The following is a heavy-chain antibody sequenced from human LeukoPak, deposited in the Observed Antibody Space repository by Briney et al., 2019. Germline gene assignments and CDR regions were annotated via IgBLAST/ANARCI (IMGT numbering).Heavy chain of an antibody. V-gene: IGHV4-31*03. CDR1: GGSISSGGYY. J-gene: IGHJ5*02. D-gene: IGHD2-21*02. Sequence: SETLSLTCTVSGGSISSGGYYWSWIRQHPGKGLEWIGYIYYSGSTYYNPSLKSRVTISVDTSKNQFSLKLSSVTAADTALYYCARGLLFSWFDPWGQGTLVTVSS. CDR2: IYYSGST. CDR3: ARGLLFSWFDP.